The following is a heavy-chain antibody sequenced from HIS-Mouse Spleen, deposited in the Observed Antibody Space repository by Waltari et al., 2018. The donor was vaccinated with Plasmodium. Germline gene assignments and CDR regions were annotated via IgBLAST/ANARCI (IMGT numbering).Heavy chain of an antibody. J-gene: IGHJ4*02. D-gene: IGHD3-10*01. V-gene: IGHV4-34*01. CDR1: GGSFSGSY. CDR3: ASSGSGSYYY. Sequence: QVQLQKWGAGLLKPSETLSLTSAVHGGSFSGSYSSWIRQPPGKGLEWIGEINHSGSTNSNPPLKSRVTISVDTSKIQFSLKLSSVTAADTAVYYCASSGSGSYYYWGQGTLVTVSS. CDR2: INHSGST.